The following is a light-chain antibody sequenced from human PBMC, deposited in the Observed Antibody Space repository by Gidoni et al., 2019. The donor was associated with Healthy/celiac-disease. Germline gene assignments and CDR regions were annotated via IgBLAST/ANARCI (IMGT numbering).Light chain of an antibody. Sequence: DPVPITCRASQSISSYLNWYQQKPGKAPKLLIYAASSLQSGVPSRFSGSGSGTDFTLTISSLQPEDFATYYCQQSYSIMYTFGQGTKLEIK. CDR3: QQSYSIMYT. V-gene: IGKV1-39*01. J-gene: IGKJ2*01. CDR2: AAS. CDR1: QSISSY.